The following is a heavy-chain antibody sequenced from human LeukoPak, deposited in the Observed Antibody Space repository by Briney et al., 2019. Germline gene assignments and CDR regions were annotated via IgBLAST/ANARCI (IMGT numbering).Heavy chain of an antibody. D-gene: IGHD3-10*01. CDR1: GYSISSGYY. CDR2: IYHSGST. J-gene: IGHJ5*02. CDR3: ARSPVLGFGEPTPSWFDP. Sequence: PSETLSLTCAVSGYSISSGYYRGWIRQPPGKGLEWIGSIYHSGSTYYNPSLKSRVTISVDTSKNQFSLKLSSVTAADTAVYYCARSPVLGFGEPTPSWFDPWGQGTLVTVSS. V-gene: IGHV4-38-2*01.